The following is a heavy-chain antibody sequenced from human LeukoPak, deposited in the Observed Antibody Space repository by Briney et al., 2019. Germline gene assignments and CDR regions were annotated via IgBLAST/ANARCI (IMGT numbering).Heavy chain of an antibody. V-gene: IGHV3-74*01. Sequence: PGGSLRLSCAASGFSFSSYWMHWVRQAPGKGLVWVSRINSDGSSTSNADSVKGRFTIFRDNAKNTLYLQLNSLRAEDTAVYYCARSEYAFDYWGQGTLVTVSS. D-gene: IGHD2-2*01. J-gene: IGHJ4*02. CDR3: ARSEYAFDY. CDR2: INSDGSST. CDR1: GFSFSSYW.